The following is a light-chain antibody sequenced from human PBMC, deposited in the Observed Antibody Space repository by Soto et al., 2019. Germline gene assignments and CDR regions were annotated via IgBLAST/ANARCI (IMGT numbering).Light chain of an antibody. Sequence: DIQMTQSPSTLSASVGDRVTITCRASQSINFYLAWYQQKTGKAPKVLIWNAYTLESGVASRFSGSGSGTEFALTISSLQHDDFATYYCQQYNSYSTWTFGQGPKVEIK. V-gene: IGKV1-5*01. CDR2: NAY. J-gene: IGKJ1*01. CDR3: QQYNSYSTWT. CDR1: QSINFY.